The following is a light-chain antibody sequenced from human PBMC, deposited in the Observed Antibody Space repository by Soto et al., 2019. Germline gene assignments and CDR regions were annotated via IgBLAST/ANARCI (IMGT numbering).Light chain of an antibody. Sequence: DIVMTQSPDSLAVSLGERATINCKSSQRVLYSSNNKNYLAWYQQKPGQPPKLLTYWASNRESGVADRFSGSGSGTDFTLSISSLQDEDVAVYYCQHYYSPPLTFGGGTKVEIK. V-gene: IGKV4-1*01. CDR2: WAS. CDR1: QRVLYSSNNKNY. J-gene: IGKJ4*01. CDR3: QHYYSPPLT.